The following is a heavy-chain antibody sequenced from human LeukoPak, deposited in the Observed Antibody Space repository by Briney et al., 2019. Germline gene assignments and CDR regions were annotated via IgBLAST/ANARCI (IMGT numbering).Heavy chain of an antibody. CDR2: IYPGDSDT. J-gene: IGHJ5*02. V-gene: IGHV5-51*01. Sequence: GESPKISCKGSGYSFTSYWIGWVRQMPGKGLEWMGIIYPGDSDTRYSPSLQGQVTISADKSISTACLQWSSLKASDTAMYYCARRGYCSSTSCYQGAMNWFDPWGQGTLVTVS. CDR1: GYSFTSYW. CDR3: ARRGYCSSTSCYQGAMNWFDP. D-gene: IGHD2-2*01.